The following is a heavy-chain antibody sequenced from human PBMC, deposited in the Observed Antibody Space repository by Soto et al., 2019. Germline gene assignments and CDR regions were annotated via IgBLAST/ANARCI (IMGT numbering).Heavy chain of an antibody. CDR2: IYYSGST. V-gene: IGHV4-59*01. CDR1: GFSISSYY. CDR3: ARGSRGYCSGGSCYRFAFDI. D-gene: IGHD2-15*01. J-gene: IGHJ3*02. Sequence: PWETLSLTCTVSGFSISSYYWSWIRQPPGKGLEWIGYIYYSGSTNYNPSHKSRVNISVDTSKNQFSLKLSSVTAADTVVYFCARGSRGYCSGGSCYRFAFDIWGQGTMVTVSS.